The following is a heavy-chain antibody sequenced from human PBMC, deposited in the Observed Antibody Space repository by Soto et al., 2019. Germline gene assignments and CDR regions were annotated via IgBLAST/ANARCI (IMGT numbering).Heavy chain of an antibody. Sequence: GASVKVSCKASGYTFTSYGISWVRQAPGQGLEWMGRISAYYGNTNYAQKIQGRVTMTTDTSTSTAYMELRSLRSDDTAVYYCAIVYFPQGYCSGGSCYADAFDIWGQGTMVTVSS. D-gene: IGHD2-15*01. CDR3: AIVYFPQGYCSGGSCYADAFDI. J-gene: IGHJ3*02. CDR1: GYTFTSYG. CDR2: ISAYYGNT. V-gene: IGHV1-18*01.